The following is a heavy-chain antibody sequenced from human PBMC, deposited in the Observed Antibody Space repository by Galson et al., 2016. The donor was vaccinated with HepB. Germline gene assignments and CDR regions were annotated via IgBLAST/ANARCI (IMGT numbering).Heavy chain of an antibody. CDR2: LYTSGSP. CDR3: ARDWGYFDL. Sequence: TLSLTCTVSGGSISSDTHYWSWIRQPPGKGLEWLGRLYTSGSPTYNASLRSRLTISMDTYKNQFSLNLRSVIAADTAVYCCARDWGYFDLWGRGTLVTVFS. CDR1: GGSISSDTHY. J-gene: IGHJ2*01. V-gene: IGHV4-61*02. D-gene: IGHD3-16*01.